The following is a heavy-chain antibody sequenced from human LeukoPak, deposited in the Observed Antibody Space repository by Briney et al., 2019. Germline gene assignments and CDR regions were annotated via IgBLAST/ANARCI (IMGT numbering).Heavy chain of an antibody. CDR3: AELGITMIGGV. J-gene: IGHJ6*04. D-gene: IGHD3-10*02. CDR2: IKQDGSEK. CDR1: GFTFSSYW. Sequence: PGGSLRLSCAASGFTFSSYWMSWVRQAPGKGLEWVGNIKQDGSEKYYVDSVEGRFTISRDNANSSLYLQMNSLRAEVTAVYYCAELGITMIGGVWGKGTTVTISS. V-gene: IGHV3-7*01.